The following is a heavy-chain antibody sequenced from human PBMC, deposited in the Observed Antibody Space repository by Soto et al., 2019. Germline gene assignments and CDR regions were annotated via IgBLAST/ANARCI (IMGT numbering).Heavy chain of an antibody. CDR1: GFTFSSYA. CDR3: ATFQLPLYYFDY. V-gene: IGHV3-23*01. CDR2: ISGSGGST. D-gene: IGHD2-2*01. J-gene: IGHJ4*02. Sequence: GSLRLSCAASGFTFSSYAMSWVRQAPGKGLEWVSAISGSGGSTYYADSVKGRFTISRDNSKNTLYLQMNSLRAEDTAVYYCATFQLPLYYFDYWGQGTLVTVAS.